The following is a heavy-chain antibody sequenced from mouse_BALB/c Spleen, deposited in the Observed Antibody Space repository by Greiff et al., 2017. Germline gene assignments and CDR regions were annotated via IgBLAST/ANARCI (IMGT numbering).Heavy chain of an antibody. D-gene: IGHD2-4*01. V-gene: IGHV1-14*01. J-gene: IGHJ2*01. Sequence: EVKVVESGPELVKPGASVKMSCKASGYTFTSYVMHWVKQKPGQGLEWIGYINPYNDGTKYNEKFKGKATLTSDKSSSTAYMELSSLTSEDSAVYYCARGDDYGYYFDYWGQGTTLTVSS. CDR2: INPYNDGT. CDR1: GYTFTSYV. CDR3: ARGDDYGYYFDY.